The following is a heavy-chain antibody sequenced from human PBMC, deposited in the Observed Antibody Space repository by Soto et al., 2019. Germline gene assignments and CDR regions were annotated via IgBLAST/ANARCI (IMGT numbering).Heavy chain of an antibody. Sequence: PGESLKISCKGSGYSFISYWIGWVRQMPGKGLEWVGIIYPGDSDTRYSPSFQGQVTISADKSISTAYLQWSSLKASDTAMYYCARFGSDYYDSSGYYYWGQGTLVTVSS. D-gene: IGHD3-22*01. CDR3: ARFGSDYYDSSGYYY. CDR1: GYSFISYW. CDR2: IYPGDSDT. V-gene: IGHV5-51*01. J-gene: IGHJ4*02.